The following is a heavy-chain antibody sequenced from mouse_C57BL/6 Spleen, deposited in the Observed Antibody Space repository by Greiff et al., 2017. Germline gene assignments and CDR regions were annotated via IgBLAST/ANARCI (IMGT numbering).Heavy chain of an antibody. CDR1: GYAFSSSW. J-gene: IGHJ2*01. D-gene: IGHD2-4*01. CDR3: ARGNYDYDFDY. Sequence: VQLQQSGPELVKPGASVKISCKASGYAFSSSWMNWVKQRPEKGLEWIGRIYPGDGDTNYNGKFKGKATLTADKSSSTAYMQLSSLTSEDSAVYFCARGNYDYDFDYWGQGTTLTVSS. CDR2: IYPGDGDT. V-gene: IGHV1-82*01.